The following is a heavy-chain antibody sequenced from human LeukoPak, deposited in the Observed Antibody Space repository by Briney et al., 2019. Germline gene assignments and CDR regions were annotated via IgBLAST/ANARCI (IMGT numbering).Heavy chain of an antibody. CDR1: ADSFSGYL. CDR3: ARSHGLY. Sequence: SETLSLTCTVSADSFSGYLWVRIRQPPGKGLEWIGYVSDSGSTNYNPSLKSRPSISLDTAKNQFSLKLRSVTAADTAVYYCARSHGLYWGQGTLVTVSS. V-gene: IGHV4-59*01. J-gene: IGHJ4*02. CDR2: VSDSGST.